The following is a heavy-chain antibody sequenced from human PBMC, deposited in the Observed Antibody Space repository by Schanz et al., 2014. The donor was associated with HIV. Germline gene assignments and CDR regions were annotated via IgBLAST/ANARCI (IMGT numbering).Heavy chain of an antibody. Sequence: EEKLLESGGGLVQPGGSLRLSCAAAGFIFTDYAMSWVRRAPGKGLEWISAVRHDGGATYYADSVKGRFTISRDNSRNILYLQMSNLRAEDTALYYCVTEQYSTISAWGQGALVIVSS. D-gene: IGHD2-15*01. CDR3: VTEQYSTISA. J-gene: IGHJ5*02. CDR2: VRHDGGAT. CDR1: GFIFTDYA. V-gene: IGHV3-23*01.